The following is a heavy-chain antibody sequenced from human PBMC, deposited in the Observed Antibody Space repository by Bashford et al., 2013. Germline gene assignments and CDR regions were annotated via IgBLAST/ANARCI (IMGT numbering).Heavy chain of an antibody. J-gene: IGHJ5*02. D-gene: IGHD2-21*02. V-gene: IGHV3-23*01. CDR2: LSSRGSRS. CDR3: AKDKRLTPQGAFDP. CDR1: GFVFSKYP. Sequence: GGSLRLSCAAEGFVFSKYPMNWVRQAPGKGLEWISGLSSRGSRSYYSDSVRGRFSISRDNSRNMVSLQMNNLRVEDTAVYFCAKDKRLTPQGAFDPWGQGTLVTVSS.